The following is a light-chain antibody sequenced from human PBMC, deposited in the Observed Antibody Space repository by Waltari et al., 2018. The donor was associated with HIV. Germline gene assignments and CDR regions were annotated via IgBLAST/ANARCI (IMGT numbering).Light chain of an antibody. CDR1: QTFGVN. V-gene: IGKV3-15*01. CDR2: DEY. Sequence: DIVVTQSPGTLSVSPGERATLSCRASQTFGVNFAWYQQKPGQAPRLLIYDEYTRATGIPARFSGSGSETECSLTISSLQSEDFAVYYCKQYNNWAPTWTFGQGTKVEIK. J-gene: IGKJ1*01. CDR3: KQYNNWAPTWT.